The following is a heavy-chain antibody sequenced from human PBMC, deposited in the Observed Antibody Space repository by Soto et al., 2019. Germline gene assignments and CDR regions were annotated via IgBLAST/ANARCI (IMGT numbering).Heavy chain of an antibody. CDR1: GYTFTSYG. V-gene: IGHV1-18*01. Sequence: GASVKVSCKASGYTFTSYGISWVRQAPGQGLEWMGWISAYNGNTNYAQKLQGRVTMTTDTSTSTAYMELRSLRSDDTAVYYCARVVAYSGSYSLGYYYGMDVWVQGTTVTVSS. D-gene: IGHD1-26*01. CDR2: ISAYNGNT. J-gene: IGHJ6*02. CDR3: ARVVAYSGSYSLGYYYGMDV.